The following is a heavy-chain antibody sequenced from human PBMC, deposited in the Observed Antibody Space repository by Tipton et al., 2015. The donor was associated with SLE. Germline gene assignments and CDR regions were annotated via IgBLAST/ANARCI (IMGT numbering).Heavy chain of an antibody. Sequence: TLSLTCTVSGYSISSGYFWGWVRQPPGKGLEWIGTIYQDGSTYYNPSLESRVTISVDTSNNHLSLKLTSLTAADTAVYYCARATLSGWTAFDIWGQGTMVVVSS. J-gene: IGHJ3*02. CDR3: ARATLSGWTAFDI. D-gene: IGHD6-19*01. CDR2: IYQDGST. CDR1: GYSISSGYF. V-gene: IGHV4-38-2*02.